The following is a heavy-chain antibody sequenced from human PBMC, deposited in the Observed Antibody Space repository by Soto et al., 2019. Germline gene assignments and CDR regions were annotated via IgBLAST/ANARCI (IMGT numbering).Heavy chain of an antibody. D-gene: IGHD1-1*01. CDR3: ARGRYGDY. CDR2: ISAHNGNT. CDR1: GYGFTTYG. J-gene: IGHJ4*02. Sequence: QVHLVQSGAEVKKPGASVKVSCKGSGYGFTTYGITWVRQAPGKGLEWMAWISAHNGNTNYAQKLQGRVTVTRDTSTSTDYMELRSLRSDDTAVYYCARGRYGDYWGQGALVTVSS. V-gene: IGHV1-18*01.